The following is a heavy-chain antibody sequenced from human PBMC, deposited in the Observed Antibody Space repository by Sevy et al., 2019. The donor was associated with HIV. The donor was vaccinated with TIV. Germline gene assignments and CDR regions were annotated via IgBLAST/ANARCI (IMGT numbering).Heavy chain of an antibody. V-gene: IGHV3-48*02. D-gene: IGHD6-13*01. Sequence: GGSLRLSCAASGFTFSSYSMKWVRQAPGKGLEWVSYIRSSSSTIYYADSVKGRFTISRDNAKNSLYLQMNSLRDEDTAVYYCAREGTGYISSPALYGMDVWGQGTTVTVSS. CDR3: AREGTGYISSPALYGMDV. CDR2: IRSSSSTI. CDR1: GFTFSSYS. J-gene: IGHJ6*02.